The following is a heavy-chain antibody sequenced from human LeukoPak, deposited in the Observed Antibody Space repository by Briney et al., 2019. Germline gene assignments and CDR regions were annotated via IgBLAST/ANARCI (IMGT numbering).Heavy chain of an antibody. CDR2: ISSSSSTI. D-gene: IGHD6-19*01. CDR3: ARRAGYSSGWADY. CDR1: GFTFSSYS. V-gene: IGHV3-48*01. Sequence: GGSLRLSCAASGFTFSSYSMNWVRQAPGKGLEWVSYISSSSSTIYYADFVKGRFTISRDNAKNSLYLQMNSLRAEDTAVYYCARRAGYSSGWADYWGQGTLVTVSS. J-gene: IGHJ4*02.